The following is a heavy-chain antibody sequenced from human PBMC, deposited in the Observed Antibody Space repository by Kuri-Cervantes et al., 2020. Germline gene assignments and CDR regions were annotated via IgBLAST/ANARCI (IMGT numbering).Heavy chain of an antibody. CDR3: ARDQFDYDSSGIFDY. D-gene: IGHD3-22*01. J-gene: IGHJ4*02. Sequence: ASVKVSCKASGYTFTGYYMHWVRQAPGQGLEWMGWINPNSGGTNYAQKFQGRVTMTRDTSISTAYMELSSLRSEDTAVYYCARDQFDYDSSGIFDYWGQGTLVTVSS. CDR2: INPNSGGT. CDR1: GYTFTGYY. V-gene: IGHV1-2*02.